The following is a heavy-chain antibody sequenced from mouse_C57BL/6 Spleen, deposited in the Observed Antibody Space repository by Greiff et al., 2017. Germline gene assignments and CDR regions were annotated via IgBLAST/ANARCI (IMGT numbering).Heavy chain of an antibody. D-gene: IGHD1-1*01. J-gene: IGHJ2*01. Sequence: DVQLQESGPGLVKPSQSLSLTCSVTGYSITSGYYWNWIRQFPGNKLEWMGYISYDGSNNYNPSLKNRISITRDTSKNQFFLKLNSVTTEDTATYYCARGATVKGFDYWGQGTTLTVSS. CDR2: ISYDGSN. CDR3: ARGATVKGFDY. V-gene: IGHV3-6*01. CDR1: GYSITSGYY.